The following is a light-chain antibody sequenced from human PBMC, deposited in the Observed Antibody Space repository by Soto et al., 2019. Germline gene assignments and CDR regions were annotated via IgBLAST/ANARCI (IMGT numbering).Light chain of an antibody. CDR2: EVS. CDR3: SSYTGSCTWV. Sequence: QSALTQPASVSGSPGQSITISCTGSNSDVGAYNYVSWYQQHPGKAPKVMIYEVSNRPSGVSNRFSGSKSGNTASLTISGLQAEDEADYYCSSYTGSCTWVFGGGTKLTVL. J-gene: IGLJ3*02. V-gene: IGLV2-14*01. CDR1: NSDVGAYNY.